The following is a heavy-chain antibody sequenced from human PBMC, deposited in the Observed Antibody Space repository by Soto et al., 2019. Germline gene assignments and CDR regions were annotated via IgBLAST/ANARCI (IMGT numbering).Heavy chain of an antibody. Sequence: ASVKVSCKASGYTFTSYGISWVRQAPGQGLEWMGWISAYNGNTNYAQKPQGRVTMTTDTSTSTAYMELRSLRSDDTAVYYCARLEDSSGYGDFGYWGQGTLVTVSS. V-gene: IGHV1-18*04. CDR3: ARLEDSSGYGDFGY. CDR2: ISAYNGNT. CDR1: GYTFTSYG. J-gene: IGHJ4*02. D-gene: IGHD3-22*01.